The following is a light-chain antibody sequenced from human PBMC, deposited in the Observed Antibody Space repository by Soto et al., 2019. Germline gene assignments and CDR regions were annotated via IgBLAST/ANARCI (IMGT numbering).Light chain of an antibody. Sequence: DIQMTQSPSTLSASVGDGVTITCRASQTISVWLAWYQQRPGKAPKFLIYDASSLETGVPSRFSGSGSGTEFTITIRSLQPDDFATYYCQQYDSSSPTFGQGTKLEIK. CDR2: DAS. V-gene: IGKV1-5*01. CDR3: QQYDSSSPT. CDR1: QTISVW. J-gene: IGKJ2*01.